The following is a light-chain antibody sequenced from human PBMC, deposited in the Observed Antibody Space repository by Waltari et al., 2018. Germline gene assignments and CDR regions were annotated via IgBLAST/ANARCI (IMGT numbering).Light chain of an antibody. Sequence: QSVLTQPPSVSGAPGQRVTISCTGGNSNIGTRYDVHWYQQFPGTAPKLLSYGNNNRPSGVPDRFSGSKSGTSASLAITGLQAEDEAVYYCQSYDSTLKTSYVF. J-gene: IGLJ1*01. CDR2: GNN. CDR3: QSYDSTLKTSYV. CDR1: NSNIGTRYD. V-gene: IGLV1-40*01.